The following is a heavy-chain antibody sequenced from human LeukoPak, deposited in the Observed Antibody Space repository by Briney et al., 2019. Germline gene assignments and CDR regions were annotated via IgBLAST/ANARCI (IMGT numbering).Heavy chain of an antibody. J-gene: IGHJ6*02. CDR1: GFTFSSYA. CDR2: IYSGGST. D-gene: IGHD4-4*01. CDR3: ATSPTVTSYYYYYYGMDV. Sequence: PGGSLRLSCAASGFTFSSYAMSWVRQAPGKGLEWVSVIYSGGSTYYADSVKGRFTISRDNSKNTLYLQMNSLRAEDTAVYYCATSPTVTSYYYYYYGMDVWGQGTTVTVSS. V-gene: IGHV3-66*01.